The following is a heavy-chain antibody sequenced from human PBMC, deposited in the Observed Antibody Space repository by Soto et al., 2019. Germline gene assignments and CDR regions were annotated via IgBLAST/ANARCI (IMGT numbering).Heavy chain of an antibody. CDR3: ARHVPAAGYYYGMDV. CDR2: ITPTFGTA. J-gene: IGHJ6*02. V-gene: IGHV1-69*12. CDR1: GGTFSSYA. D-gene: IGHD2-2*01. Sequence: QVQLVQSGPEGKKLGSPVTVPCKVSGGTFSSYAISWVRQAPGQGLEWMGGITPTFGTANYAQKFQGRVTITADESTSTAYMELSSLRSEDTAVYYCARHVPAAGYYYGMDVWGQGTTVTVSS.